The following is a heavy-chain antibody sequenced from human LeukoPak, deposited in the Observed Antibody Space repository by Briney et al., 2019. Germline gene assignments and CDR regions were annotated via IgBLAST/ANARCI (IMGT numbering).Heavy chain of an antibody. V-gene: IGHV3-20*04. CDR2: INWNGGST. CDR1: GFTFGDYA. J-gene: IGHJ3*02. D-gene: IGHD3-22*01. CDR3: ARGYDSSGYSDAFDI. Sequence: GGSLRLSCTASGFTFGDYAMTWVRQAPGKGLEWVSGINWNGGSTGYADSVKGRFTISRDNAKNSLYLQMNSLRAEDTALYYCARGYDSSGYSDAFDIWGQGTMVTVSS.